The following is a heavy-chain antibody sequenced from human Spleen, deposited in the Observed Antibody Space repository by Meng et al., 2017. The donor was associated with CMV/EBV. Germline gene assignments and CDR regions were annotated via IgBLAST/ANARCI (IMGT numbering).Heavy chain of an antibody. Sequence: GAVYGGSLSGYYWGWIRQTPGKGLEWIGEINHSGSTNYNPSLKSRVTISVDTSKNQFSLKLSSVTAADTAVYYCARKKRGYSYAFDYWGQGTLVTVSS. CDR3: ARKKRGYSYAFDY. V-gene: IGHV4-34*01. J-gene: IGHJ4*02. D-gene: IGHD5-18*01. CDR1: GGSLSGYY. CDR2: INHSGST.